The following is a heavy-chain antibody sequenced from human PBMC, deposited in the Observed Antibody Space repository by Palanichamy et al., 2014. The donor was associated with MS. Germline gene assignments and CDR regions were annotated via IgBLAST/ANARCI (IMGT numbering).Heavy chain of an antibody. CDR2: INSDGSST. Sequence: VQLVESGGGLVQPGGSLRLSCAASGFTFSSYWMHWVRQAPGKGLVWVSRINSDGSSTTYADSVKGRFTISRDNAKNTLYLQMNSLRAEDTAVYYCARGFTETGRPPYFFDYWGQGTLVTVSS. CDR1: GFTFSSYW. J-gene: IGHJ4*02. V-gene: IGHV3-74*01. D-gene: IGHD1-1*01. CDR3: ARGFTETGRPPYFFDY.